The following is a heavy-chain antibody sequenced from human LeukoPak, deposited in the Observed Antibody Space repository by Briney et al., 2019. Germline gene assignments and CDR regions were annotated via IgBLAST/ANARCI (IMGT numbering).Heavy chain of an antibody. CDR2: IYFSGST. V-gene: IGHV4-39*01. Sequence: PSETLSLTSTVSGGSISSSSYFWGWIRQPPGKGLESIGNIYFSGSTYYNPSLKSRVTISVDTSRNQFSLKLSSVTAADTAVYFCARHGSGNDYFDYWGQGTLVTVSS. D-gene: IGHD3-10*01. CDR3: ARHGSGNDYFDY. J-gene: IGHJ4*02. CDR1: GGSISSSSYF.